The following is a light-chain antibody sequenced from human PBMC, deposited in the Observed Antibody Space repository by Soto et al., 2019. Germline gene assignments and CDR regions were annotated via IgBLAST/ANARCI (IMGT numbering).Light chain of an antibody. CDR3: CSYGGSYTWV. CDR1: SGDVGGYNF. Sequence: QSALTQPRSVSGSPGQSVTISCTGTSGDVGGYNFVSWYQQHPGKVPTLVIFDVSHRPSGVPDRFSCSKSGNTASLTISGLQAEEEADYYCCSYGGSYTWVFGGGTKLTVL. J-gene: IGLJ2*01. V-gene: IGLV2-11*01. CDR2: DVS.